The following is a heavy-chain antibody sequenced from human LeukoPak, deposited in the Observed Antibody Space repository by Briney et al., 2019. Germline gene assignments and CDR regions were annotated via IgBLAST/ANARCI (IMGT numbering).Heavy chain of an antibody. Sequence: SETLSLTCTVSDRSISNYYWTWIRQPPGKELEWIGYIYYSGSTKTNPSLKSRVTISVDTSKNQFSLKLSSVTAADTAVYFCARETLEGKFDPWGQGTLVTVSS. D-gene: IGHD1-1*01. CDR2: IYYSGST. V-gene: IGHV4-59*01. CDR1: DRSISNYY. CDR3: ARETLEGKFDP. J-gene: IGHJ5*02.